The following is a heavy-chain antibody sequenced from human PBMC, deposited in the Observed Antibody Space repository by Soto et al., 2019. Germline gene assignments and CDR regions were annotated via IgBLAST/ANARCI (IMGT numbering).Heavy chain of an antibody. J-gene: IGHJ4*02. CDR3: ARVMWDIVVVPAAFFDY. V-gene: IGHV4-34*09. CDR2: INHSGST. Sequence: SETLSLTCAVYGGSFSGYYWSWIRQPPGKGLEWIGEINHSGSTNYNPSLKSRVTISVDTSKNQFSLKLSSVTAADTAVYYCARVMWDIVVVPAAFFDYWGQGTLVTVSS. D-gene: IGHD2-2*01. CDR1: GGSFSGYY.